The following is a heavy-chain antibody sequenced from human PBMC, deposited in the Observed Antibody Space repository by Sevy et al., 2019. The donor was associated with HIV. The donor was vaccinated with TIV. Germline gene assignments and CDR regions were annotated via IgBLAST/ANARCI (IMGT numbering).Heavy chain of an antibody. CDR3: ARGYFDL. Sequence: GGSLRLSCDASGFTFDMYWMQWVRQAPGKGLEWMANIRQDGNEIYYAASVRGRFTISRDNAKGSLYLQMNNLRVQDTATYYCARGYFDLWGQGTLVTVSS. CDR2: IRQDGNEI. J-gene: IGHJ4*02. CDR1: GFTFDMYW. V-gene: IGHV3-7*03.